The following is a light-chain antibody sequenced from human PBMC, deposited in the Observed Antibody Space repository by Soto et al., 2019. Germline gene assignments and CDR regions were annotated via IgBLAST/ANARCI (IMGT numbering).Light chain of an antibody. J-gene: IGKJ1*01. CDR1: QSINIW. CDR3: QEYNSWRGEWT. Sequence: DIQMTQSPSTLSASVGDRVTITCRASQSINIWLAWYQQKAGKAPKLLIYDASTLESGGPSRFRGSGSRTAFTLTSSRLHPDDFASYYRQEYNSWRGEWTFVQGAKLDIK. V-gene: IGKV1-5*01. CDR2: DAS.